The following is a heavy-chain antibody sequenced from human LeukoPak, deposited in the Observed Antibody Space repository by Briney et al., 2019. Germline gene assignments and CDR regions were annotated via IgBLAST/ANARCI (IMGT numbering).Heavy chain of an antibody. J-gene: IGHJ4*02. V-gene: IGHV3-53*01. D-gene: IGHD3-16*01. CDR2: ICSDGST. CDR1: GFSVSTIY. Sequence: PGGSLRLSCAASGFSVSTIYMNWVRQAPGRGLEWVSVICSDGSTYYAGSVKGRFTVSRDISKNTLYLQMNSLRAEDTAVYFCARRAGGGYPCYLDYWGQGTLVTVSS. CDR3: ARRAGGGYPCYLDY.